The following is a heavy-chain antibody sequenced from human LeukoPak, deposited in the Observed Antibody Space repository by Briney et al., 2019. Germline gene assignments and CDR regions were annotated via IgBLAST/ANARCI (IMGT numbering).Heavy chain of an antibody. D-gene: IGHD2-2*01. Sequence: GGSLRLSCAASGFTFSSYGMHWFRQAPGKGLEWVAFIRYDGSNKYYADSVKGRFTISRDNSKNTLYLQMNSLRAEDTAVYYCAKERTLYHYMDVWGKGTTVTVSS. V-gene: IGHV3-30*02. CDR2: IRYDGSNK. J-gene: IGHJ6*03. CDR3: AKERTLYHYMDV. CDR1: GFTFSSYG.